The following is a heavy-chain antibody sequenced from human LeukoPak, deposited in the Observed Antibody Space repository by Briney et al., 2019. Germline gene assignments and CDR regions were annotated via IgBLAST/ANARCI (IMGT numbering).Heavy chain of an antibody. V-gene: IGHV4-4*07. CDR2: IYTSGST. D-gene: IGHD3-10*02. CDR3: ARITMSVAFDI. Sequence: NTSETVSLTCTVSGGSISSYYWSWIRQPAGKGLEWIGRIYTSGSTNYNPSLKSRVTMSVDTSKNQFSLKLSSVTAADTAVYYCARITMSVAFDIWGQGTMVTVSS. J-gene: IGHJ3*02. CDR1: GGSISSYY.